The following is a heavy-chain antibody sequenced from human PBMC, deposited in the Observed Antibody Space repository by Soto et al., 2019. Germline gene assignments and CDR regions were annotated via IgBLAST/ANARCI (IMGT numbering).Heavy chain of an antibody. D-gene: IGHD2-21*02. V-gene: IGHV3-74*01. J-gene: IGHJ3*01. Sequence: EVQLVESEGGLVQPGGSLRLSCAASGFTFSYYWMHWVRQAPGQGLVWVSRIHSDGSSTTYADSVKGRFTISRDNAQNTLYLQMHSLRAEDTAVYYCARGDRGAFDLWGQGTMVTVSS. CDR3: ARGDRGAFDL. CDR2: IHSDGSST. CDR1: GFTFSYYW.